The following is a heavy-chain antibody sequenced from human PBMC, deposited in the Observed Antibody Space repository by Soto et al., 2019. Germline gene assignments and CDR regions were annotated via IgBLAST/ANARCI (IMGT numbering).Heavy chain of an antibody. Sequence: SQTLSLTCAISGDSVSSNSAAWNWIRQSPSRGLEWLGRTYYRSKWYNDYAVSVKSRITIDPDTSKNQFSLQLNSVTPEDTAVYYCARAVDCSGGSCFLNWGQGTLVTVSS. CDR2: TYYRSKWYN. J-gene: IGHJ4*02. CDR1: GDSVSSNSAA. D-gene: IGHD2-15*01. V-gene: IGHV6-1*01. CDR3: ARAVDCSGGSCFLN.